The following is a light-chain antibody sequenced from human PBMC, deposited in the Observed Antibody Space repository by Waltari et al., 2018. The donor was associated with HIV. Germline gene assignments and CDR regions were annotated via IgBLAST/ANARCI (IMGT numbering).Light chain of an antibody. CDR2: DAS. CDR1: QSVGSY. CDR3: QQCSNWPPYA. Sequence: EIVLTQSPATLSFSPGDRATLSCRASQSVGSYLACYQQKPGQTPRLLIYDASNRATGIPARFSGSGSGTDCTRTISSLEPEDLPIYYCQQCSNWPPYAFGQGTKLEI. V-gene: IGKV3-11*01. J-gene: IGKJ2*01.